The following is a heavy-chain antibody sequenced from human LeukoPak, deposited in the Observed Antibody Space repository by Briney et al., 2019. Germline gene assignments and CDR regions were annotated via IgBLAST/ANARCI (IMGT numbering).Heavy chain of an antibody. CDR2: IYPGDSDT. D-gene: IGHD1-14*01. CDR1: GYSFTSYW. V-gene: IGHV5-51*01. J-gene: IGHJ4*02. CDR3: ARQRTSSYDDY. Sequence: GESLEISCKGSGYSFTSYWIGWVRQMPGKGLEWMGIIYPGDSDTRYSPSFQGQVTISADKSISTAYLQWSSLKASDTAMYYCARQRTSSYDDYWAREPWSPSPQ.